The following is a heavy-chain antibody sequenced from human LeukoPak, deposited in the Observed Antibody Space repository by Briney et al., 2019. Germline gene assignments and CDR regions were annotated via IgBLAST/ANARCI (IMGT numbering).Heavy chain of an antibody. Sequence: SETLSLTCTVSGGSISSGGYYWSWIRQHPGKGLEWIGYIYYSGSTYYNPSLKSRVTISVDTSKNQFSLKLSSVTAADTAVYYCARGRDCSSTSCYTHYYGMDVWGQGTTVTVSS. CDR1: GGSISSGGYY. CDR3: ARGRDCSSTSCYTHYYGMDV. J-gene: IGHJ6*02. CDR2: IYYSGST. V-gene: IGHV4-31*03. D-gene: IGHD2-2*02.